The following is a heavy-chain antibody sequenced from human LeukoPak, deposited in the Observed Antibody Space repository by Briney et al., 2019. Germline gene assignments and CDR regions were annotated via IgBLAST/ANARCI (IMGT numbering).Heavy chain of an antibody. Sequence: ASVKVSCTASGYTFTAFYIHWVRQGPGHGLEWMGWITTNVGGTDNAQKFQGRPTMTRDTSIGTAYMKLTRLTADDTAVYYWARDERDLSGYEQFDYWGQGTLVAVSS. CDR3: ARDERDLSGYEQFDY. V-gene: IGHV1-2*02. CDR1: GYTFTAFY. J-gene: IGHJ4*02. D-gene: IGHD5-12*01. CDR2: ITTNVGGT.